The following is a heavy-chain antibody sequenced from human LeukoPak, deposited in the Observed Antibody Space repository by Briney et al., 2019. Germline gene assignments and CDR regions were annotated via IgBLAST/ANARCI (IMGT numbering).Heavy chain of an antibody. CDR2: INPNSGDT. CDR1: GYTFTNYY. D-gene: IGHD3-10*01. V-gene: IGHV1-2*02. Sequence: GASVKVSCKASGYTFTNYYIHWVRQAPGQGLEWVGWINPNSGDTNYAQKLQGRVTMTRDTSIITAFMELSRLTSDDTAVYYCAKDLSGRKGSFDYWGQGTLVTVSS. J-gene: IGHJ4*02. CDR3: AKDLSGRKGSFDY.